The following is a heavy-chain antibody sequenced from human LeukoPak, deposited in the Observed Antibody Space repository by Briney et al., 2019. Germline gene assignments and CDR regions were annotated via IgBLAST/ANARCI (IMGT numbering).Heavy chain of an antibody. CDR3: ARDLYCGGDCYLFDY. CDR2: IKQDGSEK. Sequence: PGGSLRLSCAASGFTVSSNYMSWVRQAPGKGLEWVANIKQDGSEKYYVDSVKGRFTISRDNAKNSLYLQMNSLRAEDTAVYYCARDLYCGGDCYLFDYWGQGTLVTVSS. CDR1: GFTVSSNY. J-gene: IGHJ4*02. V-gene: IGHV3-7*03. D-gene: IGHD2-21*02.